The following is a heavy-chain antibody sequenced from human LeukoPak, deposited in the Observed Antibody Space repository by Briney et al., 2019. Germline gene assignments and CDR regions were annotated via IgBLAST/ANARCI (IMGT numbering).Heavy chain of an antibody. CDR1: GYTFTNYG. Sequence: ASVKVSGKASGYTFTNYGISWVRQAPGQGLEWVGWISVFYGHTNYSQNFQGRLTMTTHTSTSTAYLELRSLRSDDTAVYYCVREVSAANAGYMDVWGTGTTVTVSS. J-gene: IGHJ6*03. CDR2: ISVFYGHT. CDR3: VREVSAANAGYMDV. D-gene: IGHD6-13*01. V-gene: IGHV1-18*01.